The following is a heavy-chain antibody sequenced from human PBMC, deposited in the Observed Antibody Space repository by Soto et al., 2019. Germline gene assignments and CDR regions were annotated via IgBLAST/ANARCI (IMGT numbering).Heavy chain of an antibody. J-gene: IGHJ4*02. CDR1: GGTLSSYA. CDR2: ISANSGNT. V-gene: IGHV1-18*01. D-gene: IGHD2-15*01. CDR3: ARDEGPGYCSGGSCYDY. Sequence: GASVKVSCKASGGTLSSYAISWVRQAPGQGLEWMGWISANSGNTNYAQKLQGRVTMATDTSTSTAYMELRSLRSDDTAVYYCARDEGPGYCSGGSCYDYWGQGTLVTVSS.